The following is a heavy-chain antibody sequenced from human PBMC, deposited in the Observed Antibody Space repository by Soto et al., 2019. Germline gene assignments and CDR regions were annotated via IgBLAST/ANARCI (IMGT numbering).Heavy chain of an antibody. V-gene: IGHV3-15*01. Sequence: PGGSLRLACAASGFTFSNAWMNWVRQAPGKGLEWIGRIKKRADGGTADHATPVKGRFTISRDDSKNTLYLQMNSLKTEDTGVYSCSTCSGGSCYARPSDCWGQGTLVTVSS. CDR1: GFTFSNAW. J-gene: IGHJ4*02. D-gene: IGHD2-15*01. CDR2: IKKRADGGTA. CDR3: STCSGGSCYARPSDC.